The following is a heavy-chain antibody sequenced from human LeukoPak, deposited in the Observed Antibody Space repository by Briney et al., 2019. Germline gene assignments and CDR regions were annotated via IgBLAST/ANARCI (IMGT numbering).Heavy chain of an antibody. V-gene: IGHV1-46*01. Sequence: ASVKVSCKASGYSFTSHYMHWVRQGPGQGLEWMGLINPSGSSTLYAQKFQGRVTMTRDMSTTTDYMELSSLRSEDTAVYYCARDNSVGDIAWWFDPWGQGTLVTVSS. CDR3: ARDNSVGDIAWWFDP. D-gene: IGHD3-16*02. CDR1: GYSFTSHY. J-gene: IGHJ5*02. CDR2: INPSGSST.